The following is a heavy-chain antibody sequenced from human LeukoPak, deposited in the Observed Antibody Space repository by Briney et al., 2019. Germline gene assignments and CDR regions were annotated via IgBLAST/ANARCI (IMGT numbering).Heavy chain of an antibody. J-gene: IGHJ4*02. CDR2: INHSGST. D-gene: IGHD6-6*01. CDR1: GGSLSGYY. CDR3: TRRRWSSSSVIGY. V-gene: IGHV4-34*01. Sequence: PSETLSLTCGVNGGSLSGYYWSWIRQTPRNELELTGEINHSGSTNYNPSLKSRVTISVDTSKNQFYLTLNSLTAADTAVYYCTRRRWSSSSVIGYWGRGTRVTVSS.